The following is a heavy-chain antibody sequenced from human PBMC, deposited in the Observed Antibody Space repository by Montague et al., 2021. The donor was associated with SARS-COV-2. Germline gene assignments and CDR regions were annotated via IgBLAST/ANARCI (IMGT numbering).Heavy chain of an antibody. CDR2: INHRGST. CDR3: ARGTGPRSITLFGVIISGHVFDI. V-gene: IGHV4-34*01. Sequence: SETLSLTCAVYGGSFSGYYWSWTRQPPEKGLEWIGEINHRGSTNYNPSLKSRVIISVDTSKNQFSLKLSSVTAAGTAVYYCARGTGPRSITLFGVIISGHVFDIWGQGTMVTVSS. D-gene: IGHD3-3*01. CDR1: GGSFSGYY. J-gene: IGHJ3*02.